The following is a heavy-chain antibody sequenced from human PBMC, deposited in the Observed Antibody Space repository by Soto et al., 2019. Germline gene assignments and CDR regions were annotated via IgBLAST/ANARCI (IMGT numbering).Heavy chain of an antibody. CDR3: AKSPIAAAGGNTFGMDV. J-gene: IGHJ6*02. D-gene: IGHD6-13*01. Sequence: EVQLLESGGGLVQPGGSLRLSCRASGFTFSSYGMSWVRQAPGKGLEWVSGISGSGGSTNNADSVKGRFTISRDNSKNTLFLQMNSLRVEDTAVYYCAKSPIAAAGGNTFGMDVWGQGTTVTVSS. V-gene: IGHV3-23*01. CDR1: GFTFSSYG. CDR2: ISGSGGST.